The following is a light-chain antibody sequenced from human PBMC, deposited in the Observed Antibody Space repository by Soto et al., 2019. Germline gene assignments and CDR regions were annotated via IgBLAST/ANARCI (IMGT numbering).Light chain of an antibody. CDR1: QSVSSN. CDR3: QQYNNWPPTWT. Sequence: EIVMMQSPATLSVSPGERATLSCRASQSVSSNLAWYQQKPGQAPRLLIYGASTRATGIPARFSGSGSGTEFTLNISSLQSEDFAVYYCQQYNNWPPTWTFGQGTKVEIK. CDR2: GAS. V-gene: IGKV3-15*01. J-gene: IGKJ1*01.